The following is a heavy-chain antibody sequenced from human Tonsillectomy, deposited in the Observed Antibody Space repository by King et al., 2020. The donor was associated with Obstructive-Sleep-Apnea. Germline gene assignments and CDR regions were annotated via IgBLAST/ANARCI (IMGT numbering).Heavy chain of an antibody. J-gene: IGHJ4*02. CDR1: RDSFTNYW. V-gene: IGHV5-51*01. D-gene: IGHD3-10*01. Sequence: QLVQSGAEVKKPGESLRISCKGSRDSFTNYWIGWVRQMPGKGLEWMGIIYPGDSDTRYSPSFQGQVNISADKSINTAYLQWSSLKASDTAMYYCARSRESLIDYFDYWGQGTLVTVSS. CDR2: IYPGDSDT. CDR3: ARSRESLIDYFDY.